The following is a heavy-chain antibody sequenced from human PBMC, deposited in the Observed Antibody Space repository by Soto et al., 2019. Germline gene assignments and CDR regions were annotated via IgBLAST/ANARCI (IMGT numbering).Heavy chain of an antibody. D-gene: IGHD3-10*01. CDR1: GGSMISYY. V-gene: IGHV4-59*08. J-gene: IGHJ4*02. Sequence: PSETLSLTCTVSGGSMISYYWSWIRQPPGKGLEWIGVIYHAGSTKYNPSLNSRVTISVDTSKNQFSLRVTSVTAADAAVYYCARTRRGNSGNYYLYIFDYWGQGYPVTVSS. CDR3: ARTRRGNSGNYYLYIFDY. CDR2: IYHAGST.